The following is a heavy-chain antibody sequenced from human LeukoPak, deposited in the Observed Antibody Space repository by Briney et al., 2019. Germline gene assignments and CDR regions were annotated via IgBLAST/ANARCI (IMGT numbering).Heavy chain of an antibody. V-gene: IGHV3-15*01. J-gene: IGHJ4*02. CDR3: TTLGSSWVYSLDWDDY. CDR2: IKSKTDGGTT. CDR1: GFTFGDYA. Sequence: GGSLRLSCTASGFTFGDYAMSWVRQAPGKGLEWVGRIKSKTDGGTTDYAAPVKGRFTISRDDSKNTLYLQMNSLKTEDTAVYYCTTLGSSWVYSLDWDDYWGQGTLVTVSS. D-gene: IGHD6-13*01.